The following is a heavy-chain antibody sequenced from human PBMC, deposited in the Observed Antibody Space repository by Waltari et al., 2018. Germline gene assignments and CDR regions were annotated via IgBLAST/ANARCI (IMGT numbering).Heavy chain of an antibody. Sequence: QAQLAQSGAEVKKPGASVKVSCKASAYTFSTYGITRVRQVPGQGLEWMGWISAHNGNTNHAQKFQDRVTLTTDTSTHTAYLEMRSLTADDTAVYYCATSVCGNMEFDNWGQGTLVTVSS. CDR2: ISAHNGNT. CDR3: ATSVCGNMEFDN. J-gene: IGHJ1*01. V-gene: IGHV1-18*01. CDR1: AYTFSTYG. D-gene: IGHD5-12*01.